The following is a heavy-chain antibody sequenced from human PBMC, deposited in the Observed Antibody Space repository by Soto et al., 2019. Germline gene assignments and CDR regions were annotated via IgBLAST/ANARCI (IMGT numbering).Heavy chain of an antibody. CDR2: IYYSGST. D-gene: IGHD5-18*01. J-gene: IGHJ6*02. CDR3: ARDLKEGYSYGYSYYYGMDV. CDR1: GGSISSYY. Sequence: SETLSLTCTVSGGSISSYYWSWIRQPPGKGLEWIGYIYYSGSTNYNPSLKSRVTISVDTSKNQFSLKLSSVTAADTAVYYCARDLKEGYSYGYSYYYGMDVWGQGTTVTVSS. V-gene: IGHV4-59*01.